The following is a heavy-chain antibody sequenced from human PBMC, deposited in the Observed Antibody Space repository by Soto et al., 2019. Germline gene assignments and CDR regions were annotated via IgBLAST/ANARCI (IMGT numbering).Heavy chain of an antibody. CDR2: ISYDGSNK. D-gene: IGHD2-15*01. V-gene: IGHV3-30*18. CDR3: AKDKLLVVLA. J-gene: IGHJ5*02. Sequence: QVQLVESGGGVVQPGRSLRLSCAASGFTFSSYGMHWVRQAPGKGLEWVAVISYDGSNKYYADSVKGRFTISRDNSKNTLYLQMNSLRAEDTTVYYCAKDKLLVVLAWGQGTLVTVSS. CDR1: GFTFSSYG.